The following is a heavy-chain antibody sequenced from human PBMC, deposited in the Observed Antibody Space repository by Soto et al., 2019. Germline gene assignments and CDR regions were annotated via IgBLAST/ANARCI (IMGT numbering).Heavy chain of an antibody. CDR1: GFTFSSYG. Sequence: GGSLRLSCAASGFTFSSYGMHWVRQAPGKGLEWVAVISYDGSNKYYADSVKGRFTISRDNSKNTLYLQMNSLRAEDTAVYYCAKDVGAAAGTADVFDIWGQGKMVTVSS. D-gene: IGHD6-13*01. CDR3: AKDVGAAAGTADVFDI. CDR2: ISYDGSNK. V-gene: IGHV3-30*18. J-gene: IGHJ3*02.